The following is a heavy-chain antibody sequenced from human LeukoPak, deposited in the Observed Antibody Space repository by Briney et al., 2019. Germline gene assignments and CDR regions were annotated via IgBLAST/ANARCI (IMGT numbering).Heavy chain of an antibody. D-gene: IGHD3-3*01. Sequence: ASVKVSCKASGYTFTSYAMHWVRQAPGQRLEWMGWINAGNGNTKYSQKFQDRVTITRDRSMSTAYMELSSLRSEDTAMYYCVLEWLPDAEYFQHWGQGTLVTVSS. V-gene: IGHV1-3*01. CDR1: GYTFTSYA. J-gene: IGHJ1*01. CDR3: VLEWLPDAEYFQH. CDR2: INAGNGNT.